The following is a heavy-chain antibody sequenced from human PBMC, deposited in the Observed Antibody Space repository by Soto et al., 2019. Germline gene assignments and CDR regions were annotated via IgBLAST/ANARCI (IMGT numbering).Heavy chain of an antibody. V-gene: IGHV3-30-3*01. J-gene: IGHJ5*02. Sequence: QVQLVESGGGVVQPGKSLRLSCAASGFIFSNYSMHWVRQAPGKGLEWLSVISYDGNNKYYADSVKGRFTISRDNSKNTLDLKMNSLRTDDTAVYYCARAGYYDRSGNPDNWFDPWGQGILVTVSS. CDR3: ARAGYYDRSGNPDNWFDP. CDR2: ISYDGNNK. D-gene: IGHD3-22*01. CDR1: GFIFSNYS.